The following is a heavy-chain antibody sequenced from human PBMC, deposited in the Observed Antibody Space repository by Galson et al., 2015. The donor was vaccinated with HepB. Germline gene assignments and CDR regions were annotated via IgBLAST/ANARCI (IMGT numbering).Heavy chain of an antibody. D-gene: IGHD6-6*01. J-gene: IGHJ5*02. Sequence: SLRLSCAASGFTFSSYSMNWVRQAPGKGLEWVSSISSSSSYIYYADSVKGRFTISRENAKNSLYLQMNSLRAEDTAVYYCARGGSSSPRDDWFDPWGQGTLVTVSS. CDR3: ARGGSSSPRDDWFDP. V-gene: IGHV3-21*01. CDR2: ISSSSSYI. CDR1: GFTFSSYS.